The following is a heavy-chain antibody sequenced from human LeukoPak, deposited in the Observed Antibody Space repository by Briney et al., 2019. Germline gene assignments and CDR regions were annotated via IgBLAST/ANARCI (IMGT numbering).Heavy chain of an antibody. CDR2: ISYDGNNK. J-gene: IGHJ4*02. V-gene: IGHV3-30-3*01. CDR3: ARDRVTTVTGTYYFDY. Sequence: PGGSLRLFCAASGFTFRSHAMHWVRQAPGKGLEWVAVISYDGNNKYYAGSVKGRFSISRDNSKNTLYLQMNSLRPEDRAIYHCARDRVTTVTGTYYFDYWGQGTLVTVSS. D-gene: IGHD4-17*01. CDR1: GFTFRSHA.